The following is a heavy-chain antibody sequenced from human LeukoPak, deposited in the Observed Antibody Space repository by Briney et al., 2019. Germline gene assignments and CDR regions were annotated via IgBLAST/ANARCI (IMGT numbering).Heavy chain of an antibody. CDR2: MSYSGTT. CDR1: GGSISSSNW. Sequence: PSETLSLTCAVSGGSISSSNWWSWVRQPPGKGLEWIGTMSYSGTTYHYPSLKSRVTISVDTSKNQFSLRLSSVTAADTAIYYCARHVGGYILGFDIWGQGTMVTVSS. V-gene: IGHV4-39*01. D-gene: IGHD5-18*01. J-gene: IGHJ3*02. CDR3: ARHVGGYILGFDI.